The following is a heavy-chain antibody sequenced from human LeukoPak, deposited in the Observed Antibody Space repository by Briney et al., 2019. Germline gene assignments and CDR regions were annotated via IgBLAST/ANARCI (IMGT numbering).Heavy chain of an antibody. CDR1: GYTFTGYY. Sequence: ASVKVSCKASGYTFTGYYMHWVRQAPGQGLEWMGIINPSGGSTSYAQKFQGRVTMTRDTSTSTVYMELSSLRSEDTAVYYCARQYCSRTSCQGDHFDYWGQGTLVTVS. V-gene: IGHV1-46*01. CDR2: INPSGGST. D-gene: IGHD2-2*01. J-gene: IGHJ4*02. CDR3: ARQYCSRTSCQGDHFDY.